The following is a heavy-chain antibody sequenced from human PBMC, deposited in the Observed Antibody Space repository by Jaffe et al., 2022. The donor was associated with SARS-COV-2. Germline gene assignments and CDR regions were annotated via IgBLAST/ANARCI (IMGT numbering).Heavy chain of an antibody. CDR2: IYFSGST. CDR1: DGSISSYY. V-gene: IGHV4-59*01. J-gene: IGHJ4*02. CDR3: ARGVGGYRFEY. D-gene: IGHD3-22*01. Sequence: QVQLQESGPGLVKPSETLSLTCTVSDGSISSYYWSWIRQSPGKGLEWIGYIYFSGSTKYNPSLESRVTISVDTSKNQFSLKLTSVTAADTAVYYCARGVGGYRFEYWGQGTLVTVSS.